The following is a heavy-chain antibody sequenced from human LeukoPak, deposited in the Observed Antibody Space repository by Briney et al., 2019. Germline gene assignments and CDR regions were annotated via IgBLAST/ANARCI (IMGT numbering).Heavy chain of an antibody. Sequence: PGGSLRLSCAASGFTVSGNDLSWVRQAPGKGLEWVSVIYSGGSTYYADSVKGRFTISRDNSKNTLYLQMNSLRPEDTAVYYCACDTSYGSYYYYYMDVWGKGTTVTVSS. CDR3: ACDTSYGSYYYYYMDV. CDR2: IYSGGST. D-gene: IGHD5-18*01. J-gene: IGHJ6*03. CDR1: GFTVSGND. V-gene: IGHV3-66*02.